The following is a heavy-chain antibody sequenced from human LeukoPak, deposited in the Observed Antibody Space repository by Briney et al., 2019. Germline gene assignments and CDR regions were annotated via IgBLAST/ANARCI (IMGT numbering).Heavy chain of an antibody. CDR3: ARGSDYYDSSGTPTAAFDI. J-gene: IGHJ3*02. D-gene: IGHD3-22*01. CDR1: GYTFTSYD. V-gene: IGHV1-8*01. CDR2: MNPNSGNT. Sequence: ASVKVSCKASGYTFTSYDINWLRQATGQGLEWMGWMNPNSGNTGYAQKFQGRVTMTRNTSISTAYMELSSLRSEDTAVYYCARGSDYYDSSGTPTAAFDIWGQGTMVTVSS.